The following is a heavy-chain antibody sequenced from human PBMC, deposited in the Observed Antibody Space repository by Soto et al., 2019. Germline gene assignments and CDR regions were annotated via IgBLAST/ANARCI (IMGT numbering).Heavy chain of an antibody. CDR3: GGGVRGVLGYFDYGMHV. D-gene: IGHD3-10*01. CDR2: IDSSDAYT. Sequence: PGEALKISCKGSGYSFTSYWISWVRQMPGEGLEGMGLIDSSDAYTNYSPSFQGHVTSSADKSIRSAYLQWRSLKASDTALYFFGGGVRGVLGYFDYGMHVWGQGPTVTAP. J-gene: IGHJ6*02. V-gene: IGHV5-10-1*01. CDR1: GYSFTSYW.